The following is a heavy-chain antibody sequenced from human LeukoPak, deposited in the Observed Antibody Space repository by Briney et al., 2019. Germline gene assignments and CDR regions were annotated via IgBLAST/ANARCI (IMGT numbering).Heavy chain of an antibody. CDR2: IKEDGSEK. V-gene: IGHV3-7*01. J-gene: IGHJ5*02. Sequence: GGSLRLSCAASGFTFSNYWMSWVRQAPGKGLEWVANIKEDGSEKYYVDAVKGRFTVSRDNAKNSLYLQMNSLRAEDTAVYYCARHRFGSSGWYNNWFDPWGQGTLVTVSS. CDR1: GFTFSNYW. CDR3: ARHRFGSSGWYNNWFDP. D-gene: IGHD6-19*01.